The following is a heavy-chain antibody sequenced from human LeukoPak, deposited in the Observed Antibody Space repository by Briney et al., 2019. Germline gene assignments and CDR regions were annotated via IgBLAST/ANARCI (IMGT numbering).Heavy chain of an antibody. CDR1: GYTFTGYY. J-gene: IGHJ4*02. V-gene: IGHV1-2*02. CDR3: ARDGDPYCSGGSCYLY. D-gene: IGHD2-15*01. CDR2: INPNSGGT. Sequence: ASVKVSRKASGYTFTGYYMHWVRQAPGQGLEWMGWINPNSGGTNYAQKFQGRVTMTRDTSISTAYMELSRLRSDDTAVYYCARDGDPYCSGGSCYLYWGQGTLVTVSS.